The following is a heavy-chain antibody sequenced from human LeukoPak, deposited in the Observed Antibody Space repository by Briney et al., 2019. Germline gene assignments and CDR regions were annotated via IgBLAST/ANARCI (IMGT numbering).Heavy chain of an antibody. V-gene: IGHV3-23*01. CDR3: AKGLHLAAADY. CDR1: GFTFSSYW. J-gene: IGHJ4*02. D-gene: IGHD6-13*01. CDR2: ISSSGGRT. Sequence: GGSLRLSCAASGFTFSSYWMSWVRQAPGKGLEWVSAISSSGGRTYYGDSVKGRFTISRDNSKKTLYLQMNCLRAGDTAVYYCAKGLHLAAADYWGQGTLVTVSS.